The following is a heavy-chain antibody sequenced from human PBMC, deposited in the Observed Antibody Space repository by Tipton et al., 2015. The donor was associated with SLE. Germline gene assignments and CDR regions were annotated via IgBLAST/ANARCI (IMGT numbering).Heavy chain of an antibody. Sequence: TLSLTCSVSGHSISSGFYWGWIRQPAGKGLEWIGRIYTSGSTNYNPSLKSRVTISADTSKNHFSLNLSSVTAADTAVYYCARGGVGGYDYFDYWGQGALVTVSS. D-gene: IGHD5-12*01. CDR2: IYTSGST. V-gene: IGHV4-61*02. J-gene: IGHJ4*02. CDR1: GHSISSGFY. CDR3: ARGGVGGYDYFDY.